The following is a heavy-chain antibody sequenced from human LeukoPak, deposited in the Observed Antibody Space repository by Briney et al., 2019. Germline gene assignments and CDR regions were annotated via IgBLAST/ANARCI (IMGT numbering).Heavy chain of an antibody. Sequence: EASVKVSCKASGYTFTGYYMHWVRQAPGQGLEWMGWINPNSGGTNYAQKFQGRVTMTRDTSISTAYMELSRLRSDDTAVYYCARVFTIFGVVIKIRAFDIWGQGTMVTVSS. V-gene: IGHV1-2*02. J-gene: IGHJ3*02. CDR3: ARVFTIFGVVIKIRAFDI. CDR2: INPNSGGT. CDR1: GYTFTGYY. D-gene: IGHD3-3*01.